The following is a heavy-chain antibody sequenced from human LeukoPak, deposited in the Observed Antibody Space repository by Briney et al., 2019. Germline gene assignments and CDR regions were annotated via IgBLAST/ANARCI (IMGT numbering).Heavy chain of an antibody. CDR1: GGSISSSSYY. V-gene: IGHV4-39*01. D-gene: IGHD6-13*01. CDR2: IYYSGST. Sequence: PSDTLSLTRTVSGGSISSSSYYWGWILRPPGKGLEWIGTIYYSGSTYYNPALNSRVTISVDTSKNLFSLKLTSVTAADTAVYYCARREGIIASADYFDYWGQGTLVTVSS. CDR3: ARREGIIASADYFDY. J-gene: IGHJ4*02.